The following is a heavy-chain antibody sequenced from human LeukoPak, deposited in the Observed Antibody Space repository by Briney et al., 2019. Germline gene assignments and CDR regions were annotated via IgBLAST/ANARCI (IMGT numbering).Heavy chain of an antibody. CDR2: IYHTGST. J-gene: IGHJ4*02. CDR3: AKLYSSSLGLRN. CDR1: GGSIRSFF. V-gene: IGHV4-59*01. Sequence: PSETLSLTCTVSGGSIRSFFWSWLRQPPGKPLEWLGHIYHTGSTNYNPSFKSRLTISVDMSKNLFSLKLTSLTSADTALYYCAKLYSSSLGLRNWGQGSLVTVSS. D-gene: IGHD2-8*01.